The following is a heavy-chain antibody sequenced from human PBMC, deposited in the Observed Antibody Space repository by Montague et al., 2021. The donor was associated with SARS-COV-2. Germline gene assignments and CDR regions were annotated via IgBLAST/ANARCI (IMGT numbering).Heavy chain of an antibody. D-gene: IGHD1-26*01. CDR2: ISWNSGSI. CDR3: AKDNQWGFYYMDD. J-gene: IGHJ6*03. Sequence: SLRLSCAAPGFTFGGYAMHWVRQAPGKGLEWVSGISWNSGSIDYADSVKGRFTISRDNAKNSLYLQMNSLRAEDTALYYCAKDNQWGFYYMDDWGKGTTVTVSS. V-gene: IGHV3-9*01. CDR1: GFTFGGYA.